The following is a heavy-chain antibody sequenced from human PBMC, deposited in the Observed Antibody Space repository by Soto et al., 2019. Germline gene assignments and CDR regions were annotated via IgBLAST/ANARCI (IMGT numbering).Heavy chain of an antibody. CDR2: ISDSGGTT. V-gene: IGHV3-23*01. J-gene: IGHJ4*02. CDR1: GFTFSSYA. CDR3: AKKGKDATYYYDSSGYYFDY. D-gene: IGHD3-22*01. Sequence: GRSLRLSCAASGFTFSSYAMSWVRQAPGKGLEWVSGISDSGGTTYYADSVKGRLTISRDSSKNTLYLQMNSLRAEDTAVYYCAKKGKDATYYYDSSGYYFDYWGPGTLVTVSS.